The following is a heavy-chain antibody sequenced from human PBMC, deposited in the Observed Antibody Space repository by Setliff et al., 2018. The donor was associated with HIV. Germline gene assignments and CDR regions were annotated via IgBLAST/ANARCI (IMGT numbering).Heavy chain of an antibody. CDR2: ITGSGAST. CDR3: AKGSPAPQYFQH. J-gene: IGHJ1*01. D-gene: IGHD2-15*01. V-gene: IGHV3-23*01. CDR1: GFTFRSYG. Sequence: GGSLRLSCAASGFTFRSYGMHWVRQAPGKGLEWVSAITGSGASTYYADSVKGRFTISRDNSKNTLHLQMNSLRAEDTAVYYCAKGSPAPQYFQHWGQGTLVTVSS.